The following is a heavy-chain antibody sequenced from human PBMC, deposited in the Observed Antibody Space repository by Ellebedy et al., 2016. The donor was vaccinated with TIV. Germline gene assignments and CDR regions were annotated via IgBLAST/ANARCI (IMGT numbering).Heavy chain of an antibody. J-gene: IGHJ3*01. D-gene: IGHD4-17*01. CDR2: INQDGSEK. CDR1: GFTFSSYW. CDR3: ATDGSYGDYRSPAHAFEF. Sequence: GGSLRLSCAAPGFTFSSYWMSWVRQAPGKGLEWVANINQDGSEKYYVDSVKGRFTISRDNAKNSLHLQMISLGADDTAVYYCATDGSYGDYRSPAHAFEFWGQGTMVTVSS. V-gene: IGHV3-7*01.